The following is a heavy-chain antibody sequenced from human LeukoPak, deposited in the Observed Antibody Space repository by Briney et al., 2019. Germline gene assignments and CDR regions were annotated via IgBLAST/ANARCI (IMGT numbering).Heavy chain of an antibody. CDR2: MNPNSGNT. V-gene: IGHV1-8*01. D-gene: IGHD5-18*01. CDR3: ARPFVDTAPDAFDI. Sequence: ASVKVSCKASGHTFTSYDINWVRQATGQGLEWMGWMNPNSGNTGYAQKFQGRVTMTRNTSISTAYMELSSLRSEDTAVYYCARPFVDTAPDAFDIWGQGTMVTVSS. CDR1: GHTFTSYD. J-gene: IGHJ3*02.